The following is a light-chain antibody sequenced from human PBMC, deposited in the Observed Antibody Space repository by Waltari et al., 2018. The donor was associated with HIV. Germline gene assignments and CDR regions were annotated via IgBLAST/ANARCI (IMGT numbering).Light chain of an antibody. CDR1: QSISRY. J-gene: IGKJ2*01. Sequence: DIQMTQSPLSVSASVGDRVTITCRASQSISRYLNWYQQRPGKAPKLLIHAASSLQSGVTSRFNASGSGTDFTLTFRSLQPEDFATYYCQQGFTAPYTFGQGTKLEI. CDR2: AAS. CDR3: QQGFTAPYT. V-gene: IGKV1-39*01.